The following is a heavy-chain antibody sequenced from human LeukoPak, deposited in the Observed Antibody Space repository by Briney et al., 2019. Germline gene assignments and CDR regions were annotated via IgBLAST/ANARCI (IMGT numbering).Heavy chain of an antibody. J-gene: IGHJ6*02. CDR3: ARVPYYDFWSMDV. D-gene: IGHD3-3*01. CDR2: INSDGSST. Sequence: GGSLRLSCAASGFTFISYWMHWVRQAPGKGLVWVSGINSDGSSTSYADFVKGRFTISRDNAKNTLYLQMNSLRAEDTAVYYCARVPYYDFWSMDVWGQGTTVTVSS. V-gene: IGHV3-74*01. CDR1: GFTFISYW.